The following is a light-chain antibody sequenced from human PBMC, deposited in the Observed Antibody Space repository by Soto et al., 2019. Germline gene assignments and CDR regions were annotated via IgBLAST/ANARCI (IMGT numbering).Light chain of an antibody. Sequence: SALTQPRPVSGSPGQSVTISCTGTSSDVGGYNYVSWYQQYSGKAPKVMIYDVSKRPSGVPDRFSGSKSGNTASLTISGLQAEDEADYYCCSYAASNTFFFGTGTKVTVL. V-gene: IGLV2-11*01. CDR2: DVS. J-gene: IGLJ1*01. CDR3: CSYAASNTFF. CDR1: SSDVGGYNY.